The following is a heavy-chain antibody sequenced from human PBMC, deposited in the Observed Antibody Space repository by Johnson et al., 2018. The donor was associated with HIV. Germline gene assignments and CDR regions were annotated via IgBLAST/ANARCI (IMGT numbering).Heavy chain of an antibody. CDR1: GFTFSSYA. V-gene: IGHV3-30-3*01. CDR3: AREGAAAGPTDAFDI. D-gene: IGHD6-13*01. CDR2: ISYDGSNK. Sequence: VQLVESGGGLVQPGRALRLSCAASGFTFSSYAMHWVRQAPGKGLEWVAVISYDGSNKYYADSVKGRFTISRDNSKNTLYLQMNSLRAEDTAVYYCAREGAAAGPTDAFDIWGQGTMVTVSS. J-gene: IGHJ3*02.